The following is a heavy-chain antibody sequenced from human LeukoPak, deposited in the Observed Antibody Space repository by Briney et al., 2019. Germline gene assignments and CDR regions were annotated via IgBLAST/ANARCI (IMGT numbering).Heavy chain of an antibody. CDR2: IYDSGTT. J-gene: IGHJ4*02. V-gene: IGHV3-53*01. CDR3: TARGPDSDSSVAY. Sequence: GGSLRLSCATSGFTVSSNYMSWVRQAPGKGLEWVSVIYDSGTTYYADSVKGRFLIFRDTPKNTVDLQMNSLRVEDTAVYYCTARGPDSDSSVAYWGQGTLVTVSS. D-gene: IGHD1-26*01. CDR1: GFTVSSNY.